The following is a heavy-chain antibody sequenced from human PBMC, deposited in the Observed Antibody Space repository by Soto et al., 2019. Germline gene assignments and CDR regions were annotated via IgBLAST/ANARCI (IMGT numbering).Heavy chain of an antibody. CDR3: ARVMCGDCSSYYYYSMDV. CDR2: IGTTSSFI. J-gene: IGHJ6*02. D-gene: IGHD2-21*02. CDR1: GFTFGTYT. V-gene: IGHV3-21*01. Sequence: ESGGGLVKPGGSLRLSCAASGFTFGTYTMSWVRQVPGKGLEWVSSIGTTSSFIYYADSVRGRFTISRDNAGDSLYLQMRSLRAEDTAVYYCARVMCGDCSSYYYYSMDVWGQGTTVTVSS.